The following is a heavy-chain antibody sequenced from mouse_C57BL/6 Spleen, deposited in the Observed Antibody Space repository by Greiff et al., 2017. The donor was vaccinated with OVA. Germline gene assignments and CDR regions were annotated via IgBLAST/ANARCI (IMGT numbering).Heavy chain of an antibody. CDR2: INPSSGYT. CDR1: GYTFTSYW. CDR3: ARCVDDYDGYFDV. D-gene: IGHD2-4*01. V-gene: IGHV1-7*01. Sequence: VQLQQSGAELAKPGASVKLSCKASGYTFTSYWMHWVKQRPGQGLEWIGYINPSSGYTKYNQKFKDKATLTADKSSSTAYMQLSSLTYEDSAVYYCARCVDDYDGYFDVWGTGTTVTVSS. J-gene: IGHJ1*03.